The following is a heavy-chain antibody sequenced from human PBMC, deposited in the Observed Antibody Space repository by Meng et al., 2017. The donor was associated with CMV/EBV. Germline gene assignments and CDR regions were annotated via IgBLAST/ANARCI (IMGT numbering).Heavy chain of an antibody. V-gene: IGHV6-1*01. CDR2: TYYRSKWYN. CDR3: ARDGLAIVVVPAAIRGSGWANGAFDI. D-gene: IGHD2-2*03. CDR1: GDSVSSNCAA. J-gene: IGHJ3*02. Sequence: SCAISGDSVSSNCAAWNWIRQSPSRGLEWLGRTYYRSKWYNDYAVSVKSRITINPDTSKNQFSLQLNSVTPEDTAVYYCARDGLAIVVVPAAIRGSGWANGAFDIWGQGTMVTVSS.